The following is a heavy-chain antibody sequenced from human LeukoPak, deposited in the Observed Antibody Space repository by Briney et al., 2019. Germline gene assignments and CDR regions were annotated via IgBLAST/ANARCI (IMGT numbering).Heavy chain of an antibody. CDR1: GFTFSNAW. CDR2: IKSKTDGGTT. J-gene: IGHJ4*02. CDR3: TTAYSSCYYYPFAFSY. Sequence: GGSLRLSCAASGFTFSNAWMSWVRQAPGKGLEWVGRIKSKTDGGTTDYAAPVKGRFTISRDDSKNTLYLQMNSLKTEDTAVYYCTTAYSSCYYYPFAFSYWGQGTLVTVSS. D-gene: IGHD3-22*01. V-gene: IGHV3-15*01.